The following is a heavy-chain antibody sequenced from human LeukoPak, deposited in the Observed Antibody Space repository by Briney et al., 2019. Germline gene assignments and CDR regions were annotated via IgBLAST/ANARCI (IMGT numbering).Heavy chain of an antibody. J-gene: IGHJ3*02. V-gene: IGHV3-43*01. D-gene: IGHD2-2*01. CDR3: AKDYCSSTSCWDDAFDI. CDR2: ISWDGGST. CDR1: GFTFDDYT. Sequence: PGGSLRHSCAASGFTFDDYTMHWVRQAPGKGLEWVSLISWDGGSTYYADSVKGRFTISRDNSKNSLYLQMNSLRTEDTALYYCAKDYCSSTSCWDDAFDIWGQGTMVTVSS.